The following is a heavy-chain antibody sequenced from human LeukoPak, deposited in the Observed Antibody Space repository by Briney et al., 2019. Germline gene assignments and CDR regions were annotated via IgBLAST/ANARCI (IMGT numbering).Heavy chain of an antibody. J-gene: IGHJ3*02. V-gene: IGHV3-7*01. CDR2: IKQDGSEK. D-gene: IGHD3-3*01. Sequence: PGGSLRLSCAASGFTFSSYSMNWVRQAPGKGLEWVANIKQDGSEKYYVDSVKGRFTISRDNAKNSLYLQMNSLRAEDTAVYYCARDRRPSAHFDAFDIWGQGTMVTVSS. CDR3: ARDRRPSAHFDAFDI. CDR1: GFTFSSYS.